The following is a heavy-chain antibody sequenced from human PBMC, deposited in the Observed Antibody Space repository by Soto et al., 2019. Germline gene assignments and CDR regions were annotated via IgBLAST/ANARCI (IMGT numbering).Heavy chain of an antibody. CDR3: ARYRDDFWSGYFRWFDP. V-gene: IGHV4-59*01. J-gene: IGHJ5*02. Sequence: SETLSLTCTVSGGSISSYYWSWIRQPPGKGLEWIGYIYYSGSTNYNPSLKSRVTISVDTSKNQFSLELSSVTAADTAVYYCARYRDDFWSGYFRWFDPWGQGTLVTVSS. CDR2: IYYSGST. CDR1: GGSISSYY. D-gene: IGHD3-3*01.